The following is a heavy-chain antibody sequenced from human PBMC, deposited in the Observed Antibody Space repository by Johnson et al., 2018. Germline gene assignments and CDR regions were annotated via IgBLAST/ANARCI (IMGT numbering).Heavy chain of an antibody. D-gene: IGHD3-22*01. CDR1: GFTFSSYA. V-gene: IGHV3-30-3*01. Sequence: QVQLVESGGGVVQPGRSLRLSCAASGFTFSSYAMHWVRQAPGKGLEWVAVISYDGSNKYYADSVKGRFTISRDNSKNQLYLQINSRRAEDTAVYYGARGSGGDYDSSGYYYVDAFDIWGQGTMVTVSS. CDR2: ISYDGSNK. CDR3: ARGSGGDYDSSGYYYVDAFDI. J-gene: IGHJ3*02.